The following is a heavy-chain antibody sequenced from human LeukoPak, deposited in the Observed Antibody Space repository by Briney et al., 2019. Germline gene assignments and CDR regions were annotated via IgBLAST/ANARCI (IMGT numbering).Heavy chain of an antibody. CDR1: GGTFSSYA. D-gene: IGHD6-19*01. CDR2: IIPIFGTA. CDR3: ARVSSAGSGWTGPLGY. Sequence: SVKVSCKASGGTFSSYAISWVRQAPGQGLEWMGGIIPIFGTANYAQKFQGRVTITADESTSTAYMELKSLRSEDTAVYYCARVSSAGSGWTGPLGYWGQGTLVTVSS. J-gene: IGHJ4*02. V-gene: IGHV1-69*13.